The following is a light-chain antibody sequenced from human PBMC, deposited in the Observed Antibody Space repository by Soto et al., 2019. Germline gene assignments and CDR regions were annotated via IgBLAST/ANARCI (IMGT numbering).Light chain of an antibody. CDR2: EDS. J-gene: IGLJ3*02. CDR3: CSYAGSPSWV. Sequence: QSVLTQPASVSGSPGQSITFSCTGSSSDVGNYNLVSWYQHHPGTAPKLIIYEDSKRPSGVSNRFSGSKSDNTASLTISGLQAEDEGEYYCCSYAGSPSWVFGGGTKLTVL. CDR1: SSDVGNYNL. V-gene: IGLV2-23*01.